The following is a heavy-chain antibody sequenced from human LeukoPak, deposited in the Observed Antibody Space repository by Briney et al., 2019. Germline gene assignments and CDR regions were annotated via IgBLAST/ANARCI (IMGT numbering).Heavy chain of an antibody. D-gene: IGHD4-11*01. CDR2: IYYSGST. CDR3: ARYSNYGDYYYYYMDV. V-gene: IGHV4-59*01. CDR1: GGSISSYY. Sequence: SETLSLTCTVSGGSISSYYWSWIRQPPGKGLEWIGYIYYSGSTNYNPSLKSGVTISVDTSKNQFSMKLSSVTAADTAVYYCARYSNYGDYYYYYMDVWGKGTTVTVSS. J-gene: IGHJ6*03.